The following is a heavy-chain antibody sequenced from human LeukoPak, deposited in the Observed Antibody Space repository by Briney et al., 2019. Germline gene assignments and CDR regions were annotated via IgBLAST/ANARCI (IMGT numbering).Heavy chain of an antibody. CDR3: ARAQEWFGELWDDY. CDR2: IYTSGST. Sequence: SETLSLTCTVSGGSISSGSYYWSWIRQPAGKGLEWIGRIYTSGSTNYNPSLKSRVTISVDTSKNQVSLKLSSVTAADTAVYYCARAQEWFGELWDDYWGQGTLVTVSS. D-gene: IGHD3-10*01. J-gene: IGHJ4*02. V-gene: IGHV4-61*02. CDR1: GGSISSGSYY.